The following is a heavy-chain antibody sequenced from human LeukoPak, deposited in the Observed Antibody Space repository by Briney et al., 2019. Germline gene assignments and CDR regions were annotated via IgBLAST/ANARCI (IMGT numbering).Heavy chain of an antibody. J-gene: IGHJ6*03. Sequence: SETLSLTCTVSAGPISSSSYSWGWIRQPPGKGLEWIGSMFHSGSTYYNPSLKSRVTMSVDTSKNQFSLKLSSVTAADTAVYYCAGAVGSGSFQTYYYYMDVWGKGTTVTISS. V-gene: IGHV4-39*07. CDR2: MFHSGST. CDR3: AGAVGSGSFQTYYYYMDV. CDR1: AGPISSSSYS. D-gene: IGHD3-10*01.